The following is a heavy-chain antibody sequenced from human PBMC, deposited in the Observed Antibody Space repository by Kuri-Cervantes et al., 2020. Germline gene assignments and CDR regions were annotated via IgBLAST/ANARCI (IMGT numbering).Heavy chain of an antibody. J-gene: IGHJ4*02. CDR1: GYTFTYRY. Sequence: ASVKVSCKASGYTFTYRYLHWVRQAPGQALEWMGWMNPKSGNTGYAQKFQGRVTMTRSTSISTAYMELSSLRSEDTAVYYCARGLNIAAAANYWGQGTLVTVSS. CDR2: MNPKSGNT. CDR3: ARGLNIAAAANY. V-gene: IGHV1-8*02. D-gene: IGHD6-13*01.